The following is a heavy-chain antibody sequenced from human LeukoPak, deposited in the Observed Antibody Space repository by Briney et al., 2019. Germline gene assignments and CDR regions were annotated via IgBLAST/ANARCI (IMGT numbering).Heavy chain of an antibody. CDR2: ISGGSSFT. D-gene: IGHD6-19*01. CDR1: GFTFTNFG. J-gene: IGHJ4*02. CDR3: ARDLGYSSGPNY. V-gene: IGHV3-21*01. Sequence: GGSLRLSCAASGFTFTNFGMNWVRQAPGKGLEWVSYISGGSSFTYYVDSVKGRFTISRDNAKNSLYLQMNSLRAEDTAVYYCARDLGYSSGPNYWGQGTRVTVSS.